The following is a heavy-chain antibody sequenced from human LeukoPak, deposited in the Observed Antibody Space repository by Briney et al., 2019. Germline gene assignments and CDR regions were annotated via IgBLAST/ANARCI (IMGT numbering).Heavy chain of an antibody. CDR3: AKDGGFLEWWYAFDI. CDR1: GFTFSSYW. J-gene: IGHJ3*02. Sequence: GGSLRLSCAASGFTFSSYWMSWVRQAPGKGLEWVANIKQDGSEKYYVDSVKGRFTISRDNSKNSLYLQMNSLRAEDTALYYCAKDGGFLEWWYAFDIWGQGTMVTVSS. CDR2: IKQDGSEK. V-gene: IGHV3-7*03. D-gene: IGHD3-3*01.